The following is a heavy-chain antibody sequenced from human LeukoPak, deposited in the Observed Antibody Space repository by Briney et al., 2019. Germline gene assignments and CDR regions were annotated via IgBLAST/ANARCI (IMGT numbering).Heavy chain of an antibody. CDR1: GFTFSSYS. D-gene: IGHD4-17*01. CDR2: ISSSSSYM. V-gene: IGHV3-21*01. J-gene: IGHJ3*02. CDR3: ARADLRTAPTTVTTSAAFDI. Sequence: GGSLRLSCAASGFTFSSYSMNWVRQAPGKGLEWVSSISSSSSYMYYADSVKGRFTISRDNAKNSLYLQMNSLRAEDTAVYYCARADLRTAPTTVTTSAAFDIWGQGTMVTVSS.